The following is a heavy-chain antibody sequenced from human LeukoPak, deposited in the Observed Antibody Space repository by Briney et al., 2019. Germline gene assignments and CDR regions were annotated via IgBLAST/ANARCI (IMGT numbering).Heavy chain of an antibody. J-gene: IGHJ3*02. CDR3: ARDHGDVRGGAFDI. D-gene: IGHD3-16*01. CDR1: GYIFTDYH. CDR2: INPNSGVT. Sequence: ASVKVSCKASGYIFTDYHVHWVRQAPGQGLEWVGWINPNSGVTNYAQNFQGRVIMTRDTSVSTAYMELSRLTSDDTTVYYCARDHGDVRGGAFDIWGQGTMVAVSS. V-gene: IGHV1-2*02.